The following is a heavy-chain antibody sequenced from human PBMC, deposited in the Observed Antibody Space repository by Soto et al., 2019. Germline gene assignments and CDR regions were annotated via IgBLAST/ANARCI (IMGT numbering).Heavy chain of an antibody. CDR2: TYYRSKWYN. Sequence: PSQTLSLTCAISGDSVSSNSAAWNWIRQSPSRGLEWLGRTYYRSKWYNDYAVSVQSRITINPDTYKNQFSLQLNSVTPEDPAVYYRARDPGIAAAGPYYYGMDVWGQGTTVTVSS. D-gene: IGHD6-13*01. CDR3: ARDPGIAAAGPYYYGMDV. V-gene: IGHV6-1*01. J-gene: IGHJ6*02. CDR1: GDSVSSNSAA.